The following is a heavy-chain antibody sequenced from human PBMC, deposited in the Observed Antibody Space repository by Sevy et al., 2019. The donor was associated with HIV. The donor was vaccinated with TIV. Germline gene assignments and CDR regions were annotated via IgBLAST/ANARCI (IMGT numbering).Heavy chain of an antibody. Sequence: GGSLRLSCAASGFTFSSYGMHWVRQAPGKGLEWVAVIWYDGSNKYYADSVKGRFTISRDNSKNTLYLQMYSLRAEDTAVYYCARDRRTTVVTPISFYYYGMDVWGQGTTVTVSS. J-gene: IGHJ6*02. D-gene: IGHD4-17*01. CDR2: IWYDGSNK. CDR1: GFTFSSYG. CDR3: ARDRRTTVVTPISFYYYGMDV. V-gene: IGHV3-33*01.